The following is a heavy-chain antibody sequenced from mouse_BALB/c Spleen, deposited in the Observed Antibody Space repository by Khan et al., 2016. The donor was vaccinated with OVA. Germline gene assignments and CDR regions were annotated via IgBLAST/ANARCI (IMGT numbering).Heavy chain of an antibody. CDR3: ARSNYGTFAD. D-gene: IGHD2-1*01. Sequence: EVELVESGGGLVKPGGSLKLSCAASGFTFSSYTMSWVRQTPEKRLEWVATISSGGDNTYYPDSVKGRFTISRDNAKNNLYLQMSSLRSEDTALYYCARSNYGTFADWGQGTLVTVSA. CDR2: ISSGGDNT. CDR1: GFTFSSYT. J-gene: IGHJ3*01. V-gene: IGHV5-9*03.